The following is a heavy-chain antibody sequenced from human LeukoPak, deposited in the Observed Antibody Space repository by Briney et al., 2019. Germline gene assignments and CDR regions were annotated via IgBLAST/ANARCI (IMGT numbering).Heavy chain of an antibody. CDR1: GYTFTSYY. V-gene: IGHV1-46*01. Sequence: EAPVKVSCKASGYTFTSYYMHWVRQAPGQGLEWMGIINPSGGSTSYAQKFQGRVTMTRDTSTSTVYMELSSLRSEDTAVYYCARSVIPLGMDVWGQGTTVTVSS. CDR2: INPSGGST. D-gene: IGHD2-21*01. J-gene: IGHJ6*02. CDR3: ARSVIPLGMDV.